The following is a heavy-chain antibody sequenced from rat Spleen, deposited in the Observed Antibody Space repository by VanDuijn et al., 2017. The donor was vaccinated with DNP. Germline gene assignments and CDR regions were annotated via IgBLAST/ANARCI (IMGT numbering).Heavy chain of an antibody. CDR3: VRHVFEYDSVNWFAY. J-gene: IGHJ3*01. V-gene: IGHV5S11*01. CDR1: GFTFSSYY. CDR2: ISTGGSNT. Sequence: EVQLVESGGGLVQPGRSMKLSCVTSGFTFSSYYMAWVRQAPMKGLEWVASISTGGSNTYYRYSVKGRFTISRDNVKSTLYLQMDSLRFEETATYYCVRHVFEYDSVNWFAYWGQGTQVTVSS. D-gene: IGHD4-3*01.